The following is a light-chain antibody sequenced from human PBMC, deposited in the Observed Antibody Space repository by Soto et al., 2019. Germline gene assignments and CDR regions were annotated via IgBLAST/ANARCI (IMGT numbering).Light chain of an antibody. J-gene: IGKJ2*01. Sequence: EIVLTQSPATLTVSPGERATLSCRASQSVSSKLAWFQQKPGQGPRPLIYGASTRATGIPARFIGSGSGTEFTLTISSLQSEDFAVYYCQQYNDWPYTFGQGAKLEVK. CDR3: QQYNDWPYT. CDR1: QSVSSK. V-gene: IGKV3-15*01. CDR2: GAS.